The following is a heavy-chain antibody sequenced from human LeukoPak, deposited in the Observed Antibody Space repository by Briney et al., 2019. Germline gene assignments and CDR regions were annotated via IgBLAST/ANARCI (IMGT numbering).Heavy chain of an antibody. Sequence: GSLRLSCAASGFTFSSYAISWVRQAPGKGLEWVSAVSSGGDYTYYADSVKGRFTISRDRSKNTMYLQMTSLRAEDTAGYYCAKVLRSGDLLGFDYWGQGTLVTVSS. D-gene: IGHD3-16*01. CDR2: VSSGGDYT. J-gene: IGHJ4*02. CDR1: GFTFSSYA. V-gene: IGHV3-23*01. CDR3: AKVLRSGDLLGFDY.